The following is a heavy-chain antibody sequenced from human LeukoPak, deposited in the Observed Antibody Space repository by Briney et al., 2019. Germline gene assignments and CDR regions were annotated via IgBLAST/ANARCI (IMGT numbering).Heavy chain of an antibody. D-gene: IGHD4-17*01. CDR2: IMPLFGTA. V-gene: IGHV1-69*05. Sequence: SVKVSCKTSGGTFNNSAISWVRQAPGQGLEWLGGIMPLFGTAGYAQKFPGRVTITKDESTRTVYLELTSLTSDDTAVYYCARDVHGDYGSGWFDPWGQGTLVSVSA. CDR3: ARDVHGDYGSGWFDP. J-gene: IGHJ5*02. CDR1: GGTFNNSA.